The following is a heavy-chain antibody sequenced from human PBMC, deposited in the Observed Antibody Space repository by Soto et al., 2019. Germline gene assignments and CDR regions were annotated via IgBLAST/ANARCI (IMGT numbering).Heavy chain of an antibody. D-gene: IGHD5-12*01. CDR1: GFTVISNY. CDR3: ARAPESVATRAPLAFDI. J-gene: IGHJ3*02. V-gene: IGHV3-53*04. Sequence: GGSLRLSCAASGFTVISNYMSWVLQAPGKGLEWVSVIYSGGSTYYADSVKGRFTISRHNSKNTLYLQMNSLRAEDTAVYYCARAPESVATRAPLAFDIWGQGTMVTVSS. CDR2: IYSGGST.